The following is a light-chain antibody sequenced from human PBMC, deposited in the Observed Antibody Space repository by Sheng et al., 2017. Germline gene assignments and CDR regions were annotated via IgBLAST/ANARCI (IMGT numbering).Light chain of an antibody. V-gene: IGKV1D-8*01. Sequence: VIWMTQSPSLLSASTGDRVTISCRMSQCISSYLAWYQQKPGKAPELLIYAASTLQSGVPSRFSGSGSGTDFTLTISCLQSEDFATYYCQQYRYYSPTFGRGTKVEIK. CDR2: AAS. J-gene: IGKJ1*01. CDR1: QCISSY. CDR3: QQYRYYSPT.